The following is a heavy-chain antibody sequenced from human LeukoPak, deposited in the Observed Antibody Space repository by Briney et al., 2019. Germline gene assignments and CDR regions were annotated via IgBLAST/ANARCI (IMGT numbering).Heavy chain of an antibody. J-gene: IGHJ4*02. Sequence: SQTLSLTCAISGDSVSSNSAAWNWIRQSPSRGLEWLGRTYYRSKWYNDYAVSVKSRITINPDTSKNHFSLQLNSVTPEDTAVYYCAREGRDSGYDPRALFDYWGQGTLVTVSS. CDR1: GDSVSSNSAA. CDR3: AREGRDSGYDPRALFDY. D-gene: IGHD5-12*01. CDR2: TYYRSKWYN. V-gene: IGHV6-1*01.